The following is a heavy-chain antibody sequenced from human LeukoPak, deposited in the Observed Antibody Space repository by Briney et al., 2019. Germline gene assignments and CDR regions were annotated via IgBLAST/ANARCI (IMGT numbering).Heavy chain of an antibody. Sequence: ASVKVSCKTSGYTFTSYGVSWVRQAPGQGLAWMGWISGYNGVTRYPQTFQGRITMTTDTSASTVYMELKNLTSDDTAVYFCARDFSNFGDFWGQGTLITVSA. CDR2: ISGYNGVT. J-gene: IGHJ4*02. CDR3: ARDFSNFGDF. D-gene: IGHD3-3*01. V-gene: IGHV1-18*01. CDR1: GYTFTSYG.